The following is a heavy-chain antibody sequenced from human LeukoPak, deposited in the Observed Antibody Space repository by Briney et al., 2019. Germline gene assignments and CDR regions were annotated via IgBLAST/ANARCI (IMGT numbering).Heavy chain of an antibody. Sequence: GGSLRLSCAASGFTFSSYSMNWVRQAPGKGLEWVSSISSSSSYIYYADSVKGRFTISRDNAKNSLYLQMNSLSAEDTAVYYCARGFGLTYYYDSSGPPHDYWGQGTLVTVSS. D-gene: IGHD3-22*01. CDR3: ARGFGLTYYYDSSGPPHDY. CDR1: GFTFSSYS. CDR2: ISSSSSYI. V-gene: IGHV3-21*01. J-gene: IGHJ4*02.